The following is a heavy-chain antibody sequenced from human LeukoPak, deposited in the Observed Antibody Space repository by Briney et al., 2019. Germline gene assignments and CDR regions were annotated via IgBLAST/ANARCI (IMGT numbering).Heavy chain of an antibody. Sequence: GGSLRLSCAASGFTFSTYWMHWVRQAPGKGLVWVSHIKTDGNSTTYADSVKGRFTTSRDNAKNTLYLQMNSLRAEDTAVYYCARDRGYTQDYWGQGTLVTVSS. CDR2: IKTDGNST. J-gene: IGHJ4*02. CDR1: GFTFSTYW. CDR3: ARDRGYTQDY. D-gene: IGHD5-12*01. V-gene: IGHV3-74*01.